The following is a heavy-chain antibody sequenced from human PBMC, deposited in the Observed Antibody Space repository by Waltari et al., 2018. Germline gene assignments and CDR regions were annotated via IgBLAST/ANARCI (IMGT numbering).Heavy chain of an antibody. J-gene: IGHJ3*02. V-gene: IGHV4-30-4*08. CDR2: SYYRGGT. CDR3: ARASHPYPFDI. Sequence: QLQASGLGLVKPSRTLSLTCTVSGGSISCGDYYWSWTRQPPGKGLVWFGYSYYRGGTYDTPSLKSRVTISVDTSKNQFSLKLSSLTAADTAVYYCARASHPYPFDIWGQGTMVTVSS. CDR1: GGSISCGDYY. D-gene: IGHD2-2*01.